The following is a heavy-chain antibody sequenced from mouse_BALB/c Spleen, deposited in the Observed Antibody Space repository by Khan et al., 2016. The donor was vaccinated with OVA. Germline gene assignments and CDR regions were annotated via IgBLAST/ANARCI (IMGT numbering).Heavy chain of an antibody. J-gene: IGHJ2*01. CDR1: GYSFTSYT. CDR2: INPSSGYT. D-gene: IGHD1-3*01. V-gene: IGHV1-4*01. CDR3: ERTNER. Sequence: VQLQESGAELARPGASVKMSCKASGYSFTSYTMHWVKQRPGQGLEWIGYINPSSGYTKYNQKIKDKATLTADKSCSTAYMQLSSLTSEDSAVYDGERTNERWGQGTTLTVSS.